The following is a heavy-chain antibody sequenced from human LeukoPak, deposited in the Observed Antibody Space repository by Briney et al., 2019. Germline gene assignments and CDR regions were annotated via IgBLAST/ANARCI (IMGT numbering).Heavy chain of an antibody. J-gene: IGHJ4*02. CDR3: ARDSGVVGATTCYFDY. Sequence: GGSLRLSCAASGFTFSSYWMSCVRQAPGKGLEWVANIKQDGSEKYYVDSVKGRFTISRDNAKNSLYLQMNSLRAEDTAVYYCARDSGVVGATTCYFDYWGQGTLVTVSS. CDR2: IKQDGSEK. CDR1: GFTFSSYW. V-gene: IGHV3-7*01. D-gene: IGHD1-26*01.